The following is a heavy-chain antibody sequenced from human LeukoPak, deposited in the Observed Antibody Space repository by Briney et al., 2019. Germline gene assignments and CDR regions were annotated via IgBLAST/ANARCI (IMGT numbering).Heavy chain of an antibody. CDR1: GFTFSSYA. Sequence: QPGRSLRLSCAASGFTFSSYAMHWVRQAPGKGLEWVAVISYDGSNKYYADSVKGRFTISRDNSKNTLYLQMNSLRAEDTAVYYCARGITGYSSSSWGQGTLVTASS. D-gene: IGHD6-13*01. J-gene: IGHJ5*02. CDR2: ISYDGSNK. CDR3: ARGITGYSSSS. V-gene: IGHV3-30-3*01.